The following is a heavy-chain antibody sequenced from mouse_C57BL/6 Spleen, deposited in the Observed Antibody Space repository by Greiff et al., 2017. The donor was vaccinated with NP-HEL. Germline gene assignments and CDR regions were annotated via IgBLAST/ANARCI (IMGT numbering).Heavy chain of an antibody. CDR2: IYPGIVST. CDR3: ARSGYSNYDAWFAY. D-gene: IGHD2-5*01. CDR1: GYTFTSYW. V-gene: IGHV1-55*01. J-gene: IGHJ3*01. Sequence: VQLQQPGAELVKPGASVKMSCKASGYTFTSYWITWVQQRPGQGLEWIVDIYPGIVSTTYTEKFKSKATLSVDTSSSTAYMQLSSLTSEDSAVYYCARSGYSNYDAWFAYWGQGTLVTVSA.